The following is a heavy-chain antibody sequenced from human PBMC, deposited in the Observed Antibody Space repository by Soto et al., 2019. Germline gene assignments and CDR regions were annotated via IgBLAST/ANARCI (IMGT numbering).Heavy chain of an antibody. CDR3: ARVVPAAISDAFDI. CDR2: IYYSWST. Sequence: QVQLQESGPGLVKPSQTLSLTCTVSGGSISSGDYYWSWIRQPPGKGLEWIGYIYYSWSTYYNTSLKSRVTISVDTSKNQFSLKLSSVTAADTAVYYCARVVPAAISDAFDIWGQGTMVTVSS. D-gene: IGHD2-2*01. V-gene: IGHV4-30-4*01. CDR1: GGSISSGDYY. J-gene: IGHJ3*02.